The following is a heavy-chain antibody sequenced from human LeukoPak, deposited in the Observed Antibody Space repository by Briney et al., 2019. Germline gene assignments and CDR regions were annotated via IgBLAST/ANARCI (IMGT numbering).Heavy chain of an antibody. Sequence: GGSLRLSCAASGFTFSSDSMNWVRQAPGKGLEWVSSISSSSSYIYYADSVKGRFTISRDNAKNSLYLQMNSLRAEDTAVYYCARMSSGCPFDYWGQGTLVTVSS. J-gene: IGHJ4*02. V-gene: IGHV3-21*01. CDR3: ARMSSGCPFDY. CDR2: ISSSSSYI. D-gene: IGHD6-19*01. CDR1: GFTFSSDS.